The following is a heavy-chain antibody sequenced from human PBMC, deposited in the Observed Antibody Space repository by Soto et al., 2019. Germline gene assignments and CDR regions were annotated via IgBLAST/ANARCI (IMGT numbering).Heavy chain of an antibody. CDR3: ARVVVVIPPGYYYAMDV. J-gene: IGHJ6*02. Sequence: PGGSLRLSCVASGPIFSSYGMNWLRQAPGKGLEWVSAISGSGGSTYYADSVKGRFTISRDNGKNSLFLQMNSLRDEDTAVYYCARVVVVIPPGYYYAMDVWGQGTTVTVSS. CDR2: ISGSGGST. V-gene: IGHV3-23*01. CDR1: GPIFSSYG. D-gene: IGHD3-22*01.